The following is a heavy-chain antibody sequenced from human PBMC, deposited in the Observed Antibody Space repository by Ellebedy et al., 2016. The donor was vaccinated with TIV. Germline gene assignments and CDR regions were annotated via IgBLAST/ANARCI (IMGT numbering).Heavy chain of an antibody. CDR1: GYTFTSYG. V-gene: IGHV1-18*01. CDR2: ISAYNGNT. J-gene: IGHJ6*02. D-gene: IGHD5-24*01. Sequence: ASVKVSCXASGYTFTSYGISWVRQAPGQGLEWMGWISAYNGNTNYAQKLQGRVTMTTDTSTSTAYMELRSLRSDDTAVYYCARDRPRSGLNYYYYGMDVWGQGTTVTASS. CDR3: ARDRPRSGLNYYYYGMDV.